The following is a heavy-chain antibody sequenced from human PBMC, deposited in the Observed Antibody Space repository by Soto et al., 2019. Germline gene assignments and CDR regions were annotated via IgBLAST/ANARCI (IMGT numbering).Heavy chain of an antibody. V-gene: IGHV4-59*01. Sequence: VQLQGSGPGLVRPSETLSLTCAVSGVSLSGFYWSWIRQPPGKGLEYIGYIYYSGSTYYNPSLKSRVTVSLDSSKNQFSLKVTSVTAADTAVYYCARGHLWLEDWGQGTLVTVSS. J-gene: IGHJ4*02. CDR3: ARGHLWLED. CDR1: GVSLSGFY. D-gene: IGHD3-3*01. CDR2: IYYSGST.